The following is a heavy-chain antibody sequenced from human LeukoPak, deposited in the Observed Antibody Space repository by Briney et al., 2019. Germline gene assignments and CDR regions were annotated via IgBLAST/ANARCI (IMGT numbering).Heavy chain of an antibody. D-gene: IGHD6-19*01. CDR1: GFTFSSYA. CDR3: AKSQGSSGWYNYYYGMDV. V-gene: IGHV3-23*01. J-gene: IGHJ6*02. CDR2: ISGSGGST. Sequence: GGSLRLSCAASGFTFSSYAMSWVRQAPGKGREWVSAISGSGGSTYYADSVKGRFTISRDNSKNTLYLQMNSLRAEDTAVYYCAKSQGSSGWYNYYYGMDVWGQGTTVTVSS.